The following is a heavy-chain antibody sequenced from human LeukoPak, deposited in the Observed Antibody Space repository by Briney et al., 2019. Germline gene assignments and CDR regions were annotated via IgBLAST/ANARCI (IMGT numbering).Heavy chain of an antibody. CDR3: ASDGSYAFDI. Sequence: QPGGSLRLSCAASGFTLSSYWMSWVRQAPGKGLEWVANIKQDGSEKYYVDSVKGRFTISRDNAKNSLYLQMNSLRAEDTAVYYCASDGSYAFDIWGQGTMVTVSS. CDR1: GFTLSSYW. D-gene: IGHD6-13*01. CDR2: IKQDGSEK. J-gene: IGHJ3*02. V-gene: IGHV3-7*01.